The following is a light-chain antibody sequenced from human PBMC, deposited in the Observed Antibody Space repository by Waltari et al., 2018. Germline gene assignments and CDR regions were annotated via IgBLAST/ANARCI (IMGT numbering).Light chain of an antibody. J-gene: IGKJ2*01. Sequence: EIVMTQSPATLSVSPGERAILSCRASQSVTTNLAWYQQKPGQAPRPLIYGASTRATEIPARFSGSGSGTEFTLTISSLQSEDFAVYYCHQYNDGPPFNFGQGTKLEIK. CDR3: HQYNDGPPFN. V-gene: IGKV3-15*01. CDR1: QSVTTN. CDR2: GAS.